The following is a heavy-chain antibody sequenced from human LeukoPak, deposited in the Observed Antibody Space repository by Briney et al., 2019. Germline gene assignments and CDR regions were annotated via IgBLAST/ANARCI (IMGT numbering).Heavy chain of an antibody. CDR3: ARVPYYGSGNNWFDP. CDR1: GYTFTSYG. V-gene: IGHV1-18*01. CDR2: INAYNGNT. J-gene: IGHJ5*02. D-gene: IGHD3-10*01. Sequence: ASVKVSCKASGYTFTSYGISWVRQAPGQGLEWMGWINAYNGNTNYAQKLQGRVTMTTDTSTSTAYMELRSLRSDDTAVYYCARVPYYGSGNNWFDPWGQGTLVTVSS.